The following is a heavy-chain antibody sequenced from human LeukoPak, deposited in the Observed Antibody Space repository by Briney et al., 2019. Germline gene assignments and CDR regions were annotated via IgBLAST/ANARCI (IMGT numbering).Heavy chain of an antibody. J-gene: IGHJ6*02. CDR2: IYYSGST. V-gene: IGHV4-39*07. CDR1: GGSISSSSYY. CDR3: ARGRWLRYYYYYGMDV. Sequence: SETLSLTCTVSGGSISSSSYYWGWIRQPPGKGLEWIGSIYYSGSTNYNPSLKSRVTISVDTSKNQFSLKLSSVTAADTAVYYCARGRWLRYYYYYGMDVWGQGTTVTVSS. D-gene: IGHD5-12*01.